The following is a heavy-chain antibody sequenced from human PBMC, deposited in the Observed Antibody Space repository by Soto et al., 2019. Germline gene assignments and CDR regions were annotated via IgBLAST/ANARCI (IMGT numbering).Heavy chain of an antibody. CDR2: IIPIFGTA. V-gene: IGHV1-69*01. J-gene: IGHJ4*02. CDR3: ARDQGYYDSSGYHDY. CDR1: GGTFSSYA. Sequence: GASVKVSCKASGGTFSSYAISWVRQAPGQGLEWMGGIIPIFGTANYAQKFQGRVTITADESTSTAYMELSSLRSEDTAVYYCARDQGYYDSSGYHDYWGQGTLVTVSS. D-gene: IGHD3-22*01.